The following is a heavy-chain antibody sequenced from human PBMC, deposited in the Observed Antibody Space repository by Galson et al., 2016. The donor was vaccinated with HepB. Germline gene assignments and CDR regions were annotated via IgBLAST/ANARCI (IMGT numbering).Heavy chain of an antibody. V-gene: IGHV4-59*01. J-gene: IGHJ4*02. CDR1: GGSINSYY. CDR3: ARVGGGGYPSFDY. CDR2: INYSGST. Sequence: SETLSLTCSVSGGSINSYYWSWIRQPPGKGLEWIAYINYSGSTNYNPSLKSRVTISVDTSKNQFSLKLSSVTAADTAVYYCARVGGGGYPSFDYWGQGTLVTVSS. D-gene: IGHD3-22*01.